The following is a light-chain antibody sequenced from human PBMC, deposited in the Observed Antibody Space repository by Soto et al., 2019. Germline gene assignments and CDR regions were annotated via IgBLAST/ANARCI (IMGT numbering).Light chain of an antibody. J-gene: IGKJ1*01. CDR3: QQYSSSSRT. Sequence: EIVLTQSPGTLSLSPGEGATLACRASQSLRSTYLAWYQQKPGQAPRLLIYGASSRATGIPDRFSGSGSGTDFSLTISRLEPEDFAVYYCQQYSSSSRTFGQGTKVDIK. V-gene: IGKV3-20*01. CDR1: QSLRSTY. CDR2: GAS.